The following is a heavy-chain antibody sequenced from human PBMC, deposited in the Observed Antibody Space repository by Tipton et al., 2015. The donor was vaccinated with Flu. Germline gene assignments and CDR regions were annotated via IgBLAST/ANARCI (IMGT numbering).Heavy chain of an antibody. Sequence: QLVQSGAEVKKPGASVKVSCKASGYTFTSYGISWVRQAPGQGLEWMGWISAYNGNTNYAQKLQGRVTMTTDTSTSTAYMELRSLRSDDTAVYYCARDLYDFWSGYQNPGLFDIWGQGTMVTVSS. D-gene: IGHD3-3*01. CDR1: GYTFTSYG. J-gene: IGHJ3*02. V-gene: IGHV1-18*04. CDR2: ISAYNGNT. CDR3: ARDLYDFWSGYQNPGLFDI.